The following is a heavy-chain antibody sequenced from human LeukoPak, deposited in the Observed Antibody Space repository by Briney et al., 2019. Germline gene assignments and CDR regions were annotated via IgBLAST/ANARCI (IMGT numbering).Heavy chain of an antibody. CDR2: IKEDGSVK. CDR1: GFTFSNYW. J-gene: IGHJ4*02. CDR3: AKLPGRAADY. V-gene: IGHV3-7*03. Sequence: GGSRRLSCEASGFTFSNYWMTWVRQAPGKGLEWVANIKEDGSVKQCVDSVKGRFTISRDNSKNTLYLQMNSLRAEDTAVYYCAKLPGRAADYWGQGTLVAVSS.